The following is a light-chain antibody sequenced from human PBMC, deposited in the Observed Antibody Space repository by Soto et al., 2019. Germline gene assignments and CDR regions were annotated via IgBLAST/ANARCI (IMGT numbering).Light chain of an antibody. Sequence: QSALTQPASVSGSPGQSITISCTGTSSDVVGYTYVSWYQQYPGKAPKLMIYEVSNRPSGVSDRFSGSKSGNTASLTISGLQAEDEGDYYCYSYTTSSTVVVGGGTELTVL. CDR2: EVS. CDR1: SSDVVGYTY. V-gene: IGLV2-14*01. CDR3: YSYTTSSTVV. J-gene: IGLJ2*01.